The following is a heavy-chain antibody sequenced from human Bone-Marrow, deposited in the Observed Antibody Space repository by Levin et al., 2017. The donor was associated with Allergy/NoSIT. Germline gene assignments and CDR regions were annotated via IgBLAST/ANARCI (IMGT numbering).Heavy chain of an antibody. V-gene: IGHV5-51*01. J-gene: IGHJ4*02. D-gene: IGHD3-22*01. Sequence: KVSCKASGFSFSNYWIGWVRQMPGKGLEWMGFIYPGDSDTTYTPSFEGQVTISADKSIRTAYLQWTRLKASDTAMYYCGRLASGYFYTDFWGQGTPVTVSS. CDR2: IYPGDSDT. CDR3: GRLASGYFYTDF. CDR1: GFSFSNYW.